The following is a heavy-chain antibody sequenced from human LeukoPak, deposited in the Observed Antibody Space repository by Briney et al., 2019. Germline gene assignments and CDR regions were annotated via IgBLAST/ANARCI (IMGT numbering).Heavy chain of an antibody. V-gene: IGHV1-2*02. CDR1: GYTFTSYY. Sequence: ASVKVSCKASGYTFTSYYMHWVRQAPGQGLEWMGWINPNSGGTNYAQKFQGRVTMTRDTSISTAHMELSRLRSDDTAVYYCARLVTAIDFDYWGQGTLVTVSS. CDR2: INPNSGGT. J-gene: IGHJ4*02. CDR3: ARLVTAIDFDY. D-gene: IGHD2-21*02.